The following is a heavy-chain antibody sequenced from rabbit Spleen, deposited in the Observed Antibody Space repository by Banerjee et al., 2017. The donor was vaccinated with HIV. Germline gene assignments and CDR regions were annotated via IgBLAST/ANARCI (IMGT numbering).Heavy chain of an antibody. D-gene: IGHD1-1*01. V-gene: IGHV1S45*01. CDR1: GFDFSSYG. J-gene: IGHJ3*01. Sequence: QEQLVESGGGLVQPGGSLKLSCKTSGFDFSSYGVSWVRQAPGKGLEWIACIYAGSGGTTYYANWAKGRFTISKTSSTTVTLQMTRLTAADTATYFCARSGYVGGDYTWDLWGQGTLVTVS. CDR2: IYAGSGGTT. CDR3: ARSGYVGGDYTWDL.